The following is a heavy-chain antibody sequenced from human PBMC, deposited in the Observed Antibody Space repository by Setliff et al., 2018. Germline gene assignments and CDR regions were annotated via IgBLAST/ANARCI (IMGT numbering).Heavy chain of an antibody. D-gene: IGHD2-15*01. J-gene: IGHJ3*02. CDR3: ARDTRVRDSSSVPSDTFDI. V-gene: IGHV4-39*02. CDR1: GGSISGSHYS. CDR2: TYYNGTA. Sequence: SETLSLTCSVSGGSISGSHYSWVWMRQPPGKRLEWIGSTYYNGTAYYNPSLQSRVAISVDTSKNYFSLTVQSVTAADTAVYYCARDTRVRDSSSVPSDTFDIWGRGTMVTV.